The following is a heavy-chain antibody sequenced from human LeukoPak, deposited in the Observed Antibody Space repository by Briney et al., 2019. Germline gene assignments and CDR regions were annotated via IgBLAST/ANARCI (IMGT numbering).Heavy chain of an antibody. CDR2: IDYSGTA. J-gene: IGHJ5*01. CDR1: GGSISSGGYD. V-gene: IGHV4-31*03. Sequence: PSETLSLTCTVSGGSISSGGYDWGWVRQLPGKGLEWIGYIDYSGTAYYNPSLKSRVTISIDTSKNQFSVKLSSVTAADTAVYYCARDSYSSSIRWFDSWGQGTLVTVSS. D-gene: IGHD6-6*01. CDR3: ARDSYSSSIRWFDS.